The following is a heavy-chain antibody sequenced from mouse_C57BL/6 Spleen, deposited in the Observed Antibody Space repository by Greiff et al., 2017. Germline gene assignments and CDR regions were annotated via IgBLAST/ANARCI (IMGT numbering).Heavy chain of an antibody. CDR2: IDPSDSET. CDR1: GYTFTSYW. D-gene: IGHD2-1*01. CDR3: ARSHGNYGYFDV. V-gene: IGHV1-52*01. J-gene: IGHJ1*03. Sequence: VQLQQPGAELVRPGSSVKLSCKASGYTFTSYWMHWVKQRPIQGLEWIGNIDPSDSETHYNQKFKDKATLTVAKSSSTAFMQLSSLTSEDSTVYYCARSHGNYGYFDVWGTGTTVTVSA.